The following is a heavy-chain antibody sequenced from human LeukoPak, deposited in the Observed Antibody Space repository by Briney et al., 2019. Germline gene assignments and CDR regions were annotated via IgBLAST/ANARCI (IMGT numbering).Heavy chain of an antibody. J-gene: IGHJ6*02. CDR1: GFTFDDYA. D-gene: IGHD2-8*01. CDR2: ISWNSGTK. CDR3: AVLHYYAMDV. V-gene: IGHV3-9*01. Sequence: PGGSLRLSCAASGFTFDDYAMHWVRQAPGKGLEWVSGISWNSGTKGYADSVKGRFTISRDNAKNSLYLHMNSLRGEDAALYYCAVLHYYAMDVWGQGTTVTVSS.